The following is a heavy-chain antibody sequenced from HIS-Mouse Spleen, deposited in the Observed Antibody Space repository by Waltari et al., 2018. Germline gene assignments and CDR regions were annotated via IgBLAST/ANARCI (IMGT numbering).Heavy chain of an antibody. CDR1: GGSISSSSYY. CDR3: AREIPYSSSWYDWYFDL. Sequence: QLQLQESGPGLVKPSETLSLTCTVSGGSISSSSYYWGWIRQPPGKGLEWIGSIYYSGRNYYNPALKSRVTRAVETSKNQFSLKLSSVTAADTAVYYGAREIPYSSSWYDWYFDLWGRGTLVTVSS. V-gene: IGHV4-39*07. CDR2: IYYSGRN. J-gene: IGHJ2*01. D-gene: IGHD6-13*01.